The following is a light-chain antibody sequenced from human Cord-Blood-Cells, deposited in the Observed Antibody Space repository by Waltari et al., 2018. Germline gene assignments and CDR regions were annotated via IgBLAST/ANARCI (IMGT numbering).Light chain of an antibody. CDR2: DVS. V-gene: IGLV2-11*01. CDR1: SSDVGGYKY. Sequence: QSALTQPRSVSGSPGQSVTISCTGTSSDVGGYKYVSWYQQHPGKAPKLMIYDVSKRPSGVPDRFSGSKSGNTASLTISGLQAEDEADYYCCSYAGSYTLAVVFGGGTKLTVL. CDR3: CSYAGSYTLAVV. J-gene: IGLJ2*01.